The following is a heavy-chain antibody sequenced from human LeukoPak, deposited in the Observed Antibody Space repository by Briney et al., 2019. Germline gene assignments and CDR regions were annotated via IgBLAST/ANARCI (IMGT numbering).Heavy chain of an antibody. CDR3: AKNGQSGFSFDP. V-gene: IGHV4-34*01. J-gene: IGHJ5*02. Sequence: SKTLSLTCAVYGGSLNGHYWSWIRQSPGQGLEWIGEGSDIGGTKYNPSLKSRVSISADTSKTQFSLKLTSMTAADTAVYYCAKNGQSGFSFDPWGQGTLVTVSS. CDR2: GSDIGGT. CDR1: GGSLNGHY. D-gene: IGHD3-3*01.